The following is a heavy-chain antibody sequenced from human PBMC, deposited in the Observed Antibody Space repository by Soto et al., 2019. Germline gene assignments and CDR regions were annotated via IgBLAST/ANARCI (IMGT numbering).Heavy chain of an antibody. D-gene: IGHD3-3*01. J-gene: IGHJ3*02. CDR3: ARDKYDFWSGPHMDAFDI. Sequence: QVQLVQSGAEVKKPGASVKVSCKASGYTFTSYGISWVRQAPGKGLEWMGWISAYNGNTNYAQKLQGRVTMTADTSTSTAYMELRSLRSDDTAVYYCARDKYDFWSGPHMDAFDIWGQGIMVTVSS. V-gene: IGHV1-18*01. CDR2: ISAYNGNT. CDR1: GYTFTSYG.